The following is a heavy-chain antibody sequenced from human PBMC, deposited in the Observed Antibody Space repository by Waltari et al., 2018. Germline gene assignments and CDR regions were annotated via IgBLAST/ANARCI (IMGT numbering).Heavy chain of an antibody. D-gene: IGHD1-1*01. Sequence: QGQLVQSGAEVKKPGASVTVSCKASGYNFRPHGISWVRQAPGQGLEWMGWINPYNGNTNYAQMVQDRVTLTTDTSTSTAYMELRSLTSADTAVYYCARVRASGGNSAFDIWGQGTMVTVSS. CDR2: INPYNGNT. CDR3: ARVRASGGNSAFDI. V-gene: IGHV1-18*01. CDR1: GYNFRPHG. J-gene: IGHJ3*02.